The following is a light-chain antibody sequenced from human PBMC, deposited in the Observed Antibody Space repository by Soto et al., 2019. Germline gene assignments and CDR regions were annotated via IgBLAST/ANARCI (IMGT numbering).Light chain of an antibody. J-gene: IGKJ1*01. CDR3: QQYNSWPLS. CDR1: QSVSSN. Sequence: EIVRTQSPATLSVSPGERATLSCRTSQSVSSNLAWYQQRPGQAPRLLISGASTRATGIPARFSGSGSGTEFTLTISSLQSEDFAVYYCQQYNSWPLSFGQGTKVDIK. CDR2: GAS. V-gene: IGKV3D-15*01.